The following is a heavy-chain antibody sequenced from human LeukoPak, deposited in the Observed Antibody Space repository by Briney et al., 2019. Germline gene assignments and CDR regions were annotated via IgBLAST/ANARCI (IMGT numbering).Heavy chain of an antibody. V-gene: IGHV1-2*02. CDR3: ARGAAGYDILTGYLAPYYFDY. J-gene: IGHJ4*02. CDR2: INPNSGGT. CDR1: GYTFTSYY. D-gene: IGHD3-9*01. Sequence: ASVKVSCKASGYTFTSYYMHWVRQAPGQGLEWMGWINPNSGGTNYAQKFQGRVTMTRDTSISTAYMELSRLRSDDTAVYYCARGAAGYDILTGYLAPYYFDYWGQGTLVTVSS.